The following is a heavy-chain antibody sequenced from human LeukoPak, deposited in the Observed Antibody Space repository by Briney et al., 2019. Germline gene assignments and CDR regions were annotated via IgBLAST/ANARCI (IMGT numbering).Heavy chain of an antibody. CDR2: IYTSGST. D-gene: IGHD3-3*01. J-gene: IGHJ6*02. V-gene: IGHV4-4*07. Sequence: PSETLSLTCTVSGGSISSYYWSWIRQPAGKGLEWIGRIYTSGSTNYNPSLKSRVTMSVDTSKNQFSLKLSSVTAADTAVYYCARDFWSGYYNYYYYYGMDVWGQGTTVPVSS. CDR1: GGSISSYY. CDR3: ARDFWSGYYNYYYYYGMDV.